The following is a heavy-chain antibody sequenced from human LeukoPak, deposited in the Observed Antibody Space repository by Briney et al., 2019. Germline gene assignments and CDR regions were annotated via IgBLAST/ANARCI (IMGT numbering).Heavy chain of an antibody. CDR2: IIPILGIA. Sequence: ASVKVSCKASGGTFSSYAISRVRQAPGQGLEWMGRIIPILGIANYAQKFQGRVTITADKSTSTAYMELSSLRSEDTAVYYCARGGKVVSFFDYWGQGTLVTVSS. J-gene: IGHJ4*02. V-gene: IGHV1-69*04. CDR3: ARGGKVVSFFDY. CDR1: GGTFSSYA. D-gene: IGHD4-23*01.